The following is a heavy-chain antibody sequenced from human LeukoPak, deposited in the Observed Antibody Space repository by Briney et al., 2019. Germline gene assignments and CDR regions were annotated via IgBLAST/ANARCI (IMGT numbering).Heavy chain of an antibody. Sequence: GGSLRLSCAASGFTFSNAWMSWVRQAPGKGLEWVGRIKSKTDGGTTDYAAPVKGRFTISRDDSKNTLYLQMNSLRAEDTAVYYCARARSTSLDYWGQGTLVTVSS. J-gene: IGHJ4*02. V-gene: IGHV3-15*01. D-gene: IGHD6-6*01. CDR2: IKSKTDGGTT. CDR1: GFTFSNAW. CDR3: ARARSTSLDY.